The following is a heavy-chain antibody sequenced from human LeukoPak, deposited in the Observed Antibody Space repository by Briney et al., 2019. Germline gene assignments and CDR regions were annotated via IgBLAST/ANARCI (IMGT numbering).Heavy chain of an antibody. D-gene: IGHD6-13*01. J-gene: IGHJ5*02. V-gene: IGHV1-69*04. CDR1: GGTFSSYA. CDR3: ASHSSSWYDGWFDP. Sequence: SVKVSCKASGGTFSSYAISWVRQAPGQGLEWMGRIIPILGIANYAQKFQGRVTITADKSTSTAYMELSSLRSEDTAVYYCASHSSSWYDGWFDPWGQGTLVTVSS. CDR2: IIPILGIA.